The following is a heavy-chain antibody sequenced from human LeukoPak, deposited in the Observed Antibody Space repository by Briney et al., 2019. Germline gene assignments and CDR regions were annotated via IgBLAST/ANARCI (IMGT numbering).Heavy chain of an antibody. Sequence: GGSLRLSCAASGFTFSSYAMSWVRQAPGKGLEWVSSISSSSSYIYYADSVKGRFTISRDNAKNSLYLQMNSLRAEDTAVYYCARGATARIAARFDYWGQGTLVTVSS. CDR2: ISSSSSYI. V-gene: IGHV3-21*01. J-gene: IGHJ4*02. D-gene: IGHD6-6*01. CDR3: ARGATARIAARFDY. CDR1: GFTFSSYA.